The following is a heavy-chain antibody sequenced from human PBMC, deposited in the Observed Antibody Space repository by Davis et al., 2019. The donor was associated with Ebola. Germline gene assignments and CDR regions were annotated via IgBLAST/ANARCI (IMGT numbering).Heavy chain of an antibody. CDR3: AKEGYSGSFSD. V-gene: IGHV3-30*02. CDR2: IVYDGHNE. D-gene: IGHD1-26*01. CDR1: GFTLSGYD. Sequence: PGGSLRLSCAASGFTLSGYDMNWVRQAPGKGLEWVALIVYDGHNEYYADSVKGRFTISRDNSKNTLYLQMNSLRAEDTAVYFCAKEGYSGSFSDWGQGTLVTVSS. J-gene: IGHJ4*02.